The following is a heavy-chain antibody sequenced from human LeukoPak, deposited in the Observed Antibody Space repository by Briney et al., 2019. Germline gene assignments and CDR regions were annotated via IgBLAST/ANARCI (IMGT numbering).Heavy chain of an antibody. CDR3: ARAFGYCSGGSCRSDY. V-gene: IGHV1-69*13. CDR2: IIPIFGTA. J-gene: IGHJ4*02. D-gene: IGHD2-15*01. Sequence: ASVKVSCKASGGTFDSYAISWVRQAPGQGLEWMGGIIPIFGTANYAQKFQGRVTITADESTSTAYMELRSLRSDDTAVYYCARAFGYCSGGSCRSDYWGQGTLVTVSS. CDR1: GGTFDSYA.